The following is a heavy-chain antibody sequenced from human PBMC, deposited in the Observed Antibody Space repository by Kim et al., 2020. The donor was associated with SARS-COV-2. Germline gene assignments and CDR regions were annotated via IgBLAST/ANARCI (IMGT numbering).Heavy chain of an antibody. D-gene: IGHD6-19*01. J-gene: IGHJ6*01. CDR2: IYYSGST. CDR3: ARSSGWQNHYYYYGMDV. V-gene: IGHV4-59*01. Sequence: SETLSLTCTVSGGSISSYYWSWIRQPPGKGLEWIGYIYYSGSTNYNPSLKSRVTISVDTSKNQFSLKLSSVTAADTAVYYCARSSGWQNHYYYYGMDVWG. CDR1: GGSISSYY.